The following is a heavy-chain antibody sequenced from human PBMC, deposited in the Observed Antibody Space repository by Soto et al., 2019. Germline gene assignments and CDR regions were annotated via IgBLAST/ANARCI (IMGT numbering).Heavy chain of an antibody. J-gene: IGHJ5*02. D-gene: IGHD3-10*01. V-gene: IGHV4-38-2*01. CDR1: GYSISSGYY. Sequence: PSETLSLTCAVSGYSISSGYYWGWIRQPPGKGLEWIGSIYHSGSTYYNPSLKRRVTISVDTSKNQFSLKLSSVTAADTAVYYCARRRQYYGSGSLSRKDRKNWFDPWGQGTLVTVSS. CDR2: IYHSGST. CDR3: ARRRQYYGSGSLSRKDRKNWFDP.